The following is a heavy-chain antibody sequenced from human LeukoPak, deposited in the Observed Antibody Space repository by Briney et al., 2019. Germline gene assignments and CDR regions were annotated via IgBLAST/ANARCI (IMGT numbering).Heavy chain of an antibody. D-gene: IGHD6-13*01. Sequence: GGSLRLSCAASGFTFGSYSMNWVRQAPGKGLEWVSSISSSSSYIYYADSVKGRFTISRDNAKNSLYLQMNSLRAEDTAVYYCARDSAAAACFDYWGQGTLVTVSS. CDR1: GFTFGSYS. V-gene: IGHV3-21*01. CDR3: ARDSAAAACFDY. CDR2: ISSSSSYI. J-gene: IGHJ4*02.